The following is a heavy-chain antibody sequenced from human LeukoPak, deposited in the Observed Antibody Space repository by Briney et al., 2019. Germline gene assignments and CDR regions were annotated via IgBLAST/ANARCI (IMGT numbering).Heavy chain of an antibody. Sequence: SETLSLTCTVSGGSISSSSYYWGWIRQPPGKGLEWIGSIYYSGSTYYNPSLKSRVTISVDTSKNQFSLKLSSVTAADTAVYHCARDPPPYNWNYGDYYMDVWGKGTTVTVSS. CDR1: GGSISSSSYY. D-gene: IGHD1-7*01. CDR2: IYYSGST. V-gene: IGHV4-39*07. CDR3: ARDPPPYNWNYGDYYMDV. J-gene: IGHJ6*03.